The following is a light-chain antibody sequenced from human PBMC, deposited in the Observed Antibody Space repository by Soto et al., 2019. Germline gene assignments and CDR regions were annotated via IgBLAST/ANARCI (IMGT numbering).Light chain of an antibody. J-gene: IGKJ1*01. CDR2: DAS. CDR3: QQYSMSPLT. CDR1: QTVSDNY. Sequence: EIVLTHSPGTLSLSPGGRATLSCRASQTVSDNYLAWYQQKAGQAPRLVIYDASSRATGIPDRFSASGSGTDFTLTISRLEPEDFAVYYCQQYSMSPLTFGQGTKV. V-gene: IGKV3-20*01.